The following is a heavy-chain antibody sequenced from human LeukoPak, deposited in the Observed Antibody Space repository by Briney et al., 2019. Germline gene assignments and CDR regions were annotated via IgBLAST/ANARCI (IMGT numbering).Heavy chain of an antibody. CDR1: GGSISSYY. Sequence: SETLSLTCTVPGGSISSYYWSWIRQPPGKGLEWIGYIYYSGSTNYNPSLKSRVTISVDTSKNQFSLKLSSVTAADTAVYYCARRVPNWYFDLWGRGTLVTVSS. J-gene: IGHJ2*01. CDR3: ARRVPNWYFDL. V-gene: IGHV4-59*08. CDR2: IYYSGST.